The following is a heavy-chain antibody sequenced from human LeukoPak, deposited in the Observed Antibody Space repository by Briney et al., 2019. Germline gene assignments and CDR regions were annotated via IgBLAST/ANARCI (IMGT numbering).Heavy chain of an antibody. J-gene: IGHJ3*02. CDR3: ARDPKITMIVVVIGGSAFDI. CDR2: ISYDGSNK. V-gene: IGHV3-30-3*01. D-gene: IGHD3-22*01. CDR1: GFTFSSYA. Sequence: GGSLRLSCAASGFTFSSYAMHWVRQAPGKGLEWVAVISYDGSNKYYADSVKGRFTISRDNSKNTLYLQMNSLRAEDTAVYYCARDPKITMIVVVIGGSAFDIWGQGTMVTVSS.